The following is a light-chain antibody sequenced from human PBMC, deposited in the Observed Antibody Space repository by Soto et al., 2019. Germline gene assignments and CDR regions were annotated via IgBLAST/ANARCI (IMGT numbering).Light chain of an antibody. CDR2: KAS. CDR1: QSISSW. Sequence: DIQMTHSPSTLSASVGDRVTICCRASQSISSWLAWYQQKPGKAPKLLIYKASSLESGVPSRFSGSGSGTEFTLTISSLQPDDFATYYCQQYKSFPLTFGGGTKVDIK. V-gene: IGKV1-5*03. CDR3: QQYKSFPLT. J-gene: IGKJ4*01.